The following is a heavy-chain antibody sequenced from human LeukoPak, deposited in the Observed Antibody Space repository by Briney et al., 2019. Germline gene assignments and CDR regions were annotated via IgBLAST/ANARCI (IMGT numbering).Heavy chain of an antibody. CDR3: ARDRGYTYGQTHYFDL. J-gene: IGHJ4*02. V-gene: IGHV4-4*07. CDR2: VYASGTT. Sequence: SETLSLTCSVSGVSINPYYWSWIRQSAGKGLEWIGRVYASGTTNYHPSLNGRVTLSVDMSKNHFSLRLSSVTAADTAVYYCARDRGYTYGQTHYFDLWGQGILVTVSS. CDR1: GVSINPYY. D-gene: IGHD5-18*01.